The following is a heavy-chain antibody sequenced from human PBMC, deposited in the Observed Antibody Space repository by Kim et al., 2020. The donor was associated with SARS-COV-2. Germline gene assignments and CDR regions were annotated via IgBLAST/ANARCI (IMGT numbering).Heavy chain of an antibody. V-gene: IGHV1-69*13. CDR1: GGTFSSYA. CDR3: ASTVAGYSSGWYANDAFDI. D-gene: IGHD6-19*01. J-gene: IGHJ3*02. CDR2: IIPIFGTA. Sequence: SVKVSCKASGGTFSSYAISWVRQAPGQGLEWMGGIIPIFGTANYAQKFQGRVTITADESTSTAYMELSSLRSEDTAVYYCASTVAGYSSGWYANDAFDIWGQGTMVTVSS.